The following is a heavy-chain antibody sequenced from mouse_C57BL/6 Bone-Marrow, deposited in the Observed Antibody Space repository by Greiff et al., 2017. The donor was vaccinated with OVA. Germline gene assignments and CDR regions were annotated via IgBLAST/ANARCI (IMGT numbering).Heavy chain of an antibody. Sequence: VQLQQSGAELARPGASVKMSCKASGYTFTSYTMHWVKQRPGQGLEWIGYINPSSGYTKYNQKFKDKATLTADKSSSTAYMQLSSLTSEDSAVYYCARFTTVVARAMDYWGQGTSVTVSS. CDR3: ARFTTVVARAMDY. J-gene: IGHJ4*01. D-gene: IGHD1-1*01. V-gene: IGHV1-4*01. CDR1: GYTFTSYT. CDR2: INPSSGYT.